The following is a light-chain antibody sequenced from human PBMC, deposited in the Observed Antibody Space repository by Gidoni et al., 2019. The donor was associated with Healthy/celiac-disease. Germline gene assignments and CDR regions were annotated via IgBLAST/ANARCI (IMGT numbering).Light chain of an antibody. J-gene: IGKJ1*01. Sequence: DIQMTQSPSTLSPSVGDRVTITCRASQSISSWLAWYQQKPGKAPKLLLYKASSLESGVPSRFSGSGSGTEFTLTISSLQPDDVATYYCQQYNRYSVTFXQXTKVEIK. CDR2: KAS. CDR1: QSISSW. V-gene: IGKV1-5*03. CDR3: QQYNRYSVT.